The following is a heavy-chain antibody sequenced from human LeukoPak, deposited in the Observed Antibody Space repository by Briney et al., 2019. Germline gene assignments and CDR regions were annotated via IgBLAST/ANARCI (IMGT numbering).Heavy chain of an antibody. D-gene: IGHD3-22*01. CDR1: GASISSSHW. V-gene: IGHV4-4*02. J-gene: IGHJ4*02. CDR3: ARTYDSSGYYYAFDY. CDR2: IYHSGSP. Sequence: PSGTLSLTCAVSGASISSSHWWSWVRQAPGKGREWIGDIYHSGSPNYNPSLKSRVTISVDKSKNQFSLKLSSVTAADTAVYYCARTYDSSGYYYAFDYWGQGTLVTVSS.